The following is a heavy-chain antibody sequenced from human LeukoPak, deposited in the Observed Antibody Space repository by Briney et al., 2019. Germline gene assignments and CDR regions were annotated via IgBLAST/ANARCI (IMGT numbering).Heavy chain of an antibody. D-gene: IGHD5-18*01. CDR1: GGSFSGYY. Sequence: SETLSLTCAVYGGSFSGYYWSWIRQPPGKGLEWIGEINHSGSTNYNPSLKSRVTISVDTSKNQFSLKLSSVTAADTAVYYCARVKGDTAMVHNWFDPWGRGTLVTVSS. CDR2: INHSGST. CDR3: ARVKGDTAMVHNWFDP. J-gene: IGHJ5*02. V-gene: IGHV4-34*01.